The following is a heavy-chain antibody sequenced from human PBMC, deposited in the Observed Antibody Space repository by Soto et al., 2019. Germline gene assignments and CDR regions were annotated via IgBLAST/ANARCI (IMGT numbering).Heavy chain of an antibody. CDR2: IYYSGST. V-gene: IGHV4-39*01. CDR1: GGSISSSSYY. CDR3: AVGVGVATGDYYYYYGMDV. Sequence: SETLSLTCTVSGGSISSSSYYWGWIRQPPGKGLEWIGSIYYSGSTYYNPSLKSRVTISVDTSKNQFSLKLSSVTAADTAVYYCAVGVGVATGDYYYYYGMDVWGQGTTVTVSS. D-gene: IGHD3-3*01. J-gene: IGHJ6*02.